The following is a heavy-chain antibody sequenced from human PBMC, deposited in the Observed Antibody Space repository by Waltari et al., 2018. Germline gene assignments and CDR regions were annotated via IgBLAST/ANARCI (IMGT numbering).Heavy chain of an antibody. Sequence: EVQLVESGGGLVKPGGSLRLSCAASGFTFSSYSMNWVRQAPGKGFEWVSSISSSSSYIYYADSVKGRFTISRDNTKNSLYLQMNSLRAEDTAVYYCARKGGYDGYYFDYWGQGTLVTVSS. J-gene: IGHJ4*02. V-gene: IGHV3-21*01. CDR2: ISSSSSYI. CDR1: GFTFSSYS. D-gene: IGHD5-12*01. CDR3: ARKGGYDGYYFDY.